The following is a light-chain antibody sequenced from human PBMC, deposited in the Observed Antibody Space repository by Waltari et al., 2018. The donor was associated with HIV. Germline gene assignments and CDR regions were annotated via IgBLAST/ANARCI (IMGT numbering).Light chain of an antibody. J-gene: IGLJ3*02. Sequence: QSALTQPASVSGSPGQSITISCTGTSSDVGGSNYVSWYQQHPGKAPKLMIYEVRNRPSGVSNRFSGSKSGNTASLTISGLQAEDEADYYCSSYTSSSTRVFGGGTKLTVL. CDR1: SSDVGGSNY. CDR3: SSYTSSSTRV. CDR2: EVR. V-gene: IGLV2-14*01.